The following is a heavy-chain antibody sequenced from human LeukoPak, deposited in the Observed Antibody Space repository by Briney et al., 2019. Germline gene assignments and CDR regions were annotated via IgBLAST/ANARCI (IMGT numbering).Heavy chain of an antibody. Sequence: GGSLRLSCAASGFTFSSYWMHWVRQAPGKGLVWVSRINSDGSSTSYADSVKGRFTISRDNAKNTLYLQMNSLRAEDTAVYYCAKFGSGDSSSWLGRNSRGKYYYYAMDVWGQGTTVTVSS. J-gene: IGHJ6*02. V-gene: IGHV3-74*01. CDR2: INSDGSST. D-gene: IGHD6-13*01. CDR3: AKFGSGDSSSWLGRNSRGKYYYYAMDV. CDR1: GFTFSSYW.